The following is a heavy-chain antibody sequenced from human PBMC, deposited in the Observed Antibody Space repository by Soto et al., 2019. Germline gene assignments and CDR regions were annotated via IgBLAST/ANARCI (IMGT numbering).Heavy chain of an antibody. V-gene: IGHV4-30-4*01. CDR2: IHYSGST. CDR1: YGSISRGDSF. Sequence: ASETLSLTCTVSYGSISRGDSFWSWIRQPPGKGLEWIGYIHYSGSTYYNLSLKSRLTISVNTSKNQFSLKLNSVTAADTAGYFCARGQVVAAQHWGQGTLVTFSS. CDR3: ARGQVVAAQH. D-gene: IGHD2-15*01. J-gene: IGHJ4*02.